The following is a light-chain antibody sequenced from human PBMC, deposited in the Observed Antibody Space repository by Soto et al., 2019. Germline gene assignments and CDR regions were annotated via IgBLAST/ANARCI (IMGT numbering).Light chain of an antibody. J-gene: IGKJ2*01. Sequence: EIVLTQSRGTLSLSPGERATLSCRASQSVSISYLAWYQQKPGQAPRLLIYGASSRATGIPDRFSGSGSGTDFTLTISRLEPEDFAVYYCQQYGSSSLYTFGQGTKLEIK. V-gene: IGKV3-20*01. CDR1: QSVSISY. CDR2: GAS. CDR3: QQYGSSSLYT.